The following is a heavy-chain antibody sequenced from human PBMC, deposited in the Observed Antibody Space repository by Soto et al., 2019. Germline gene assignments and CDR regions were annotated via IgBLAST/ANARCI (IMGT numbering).Heavy chain of an antibody. CDR3: ARNGSYYDSSGHEFDY. J-gene: IGHJ4*02. CDR2: IYPGDSDT. CDR1: GYSFTSCW. Sequence: GESLNISCKGSGYSFTSCWSGRVRQMPGKGLEWMGIIYPGDSDTRYSPSFQGQVTIAADKSISTAYLQWSSLKASDTARYYCARNGSYYDSSGHEFDYWGQGTLVSVSS. V-gene: IGHV5-51*01. D-gene: IGHD3-22*01.